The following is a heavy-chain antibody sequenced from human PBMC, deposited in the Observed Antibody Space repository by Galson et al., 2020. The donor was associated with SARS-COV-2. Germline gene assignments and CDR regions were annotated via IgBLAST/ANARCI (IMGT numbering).Heavy chain of an antibody. V-gene: IGHV3-33*01. CDR2: IWYDGSNK. J-gene: IGHJ4*02. CDR1: GFTFSSYG. Sequence: TARSLRLSCAPSGFTFSSYGMHWVRQAPGKVLEWVAVIWYDGSNKYYADSVKGRFTISRDNSKNTPYLQMHSLRAEDTAVYYCARGEQWLVGGSFDYWGQGTLVTVSS. D-gene: IGHD6-19*01. CDR3: ARGEQWLVGGSFDY.